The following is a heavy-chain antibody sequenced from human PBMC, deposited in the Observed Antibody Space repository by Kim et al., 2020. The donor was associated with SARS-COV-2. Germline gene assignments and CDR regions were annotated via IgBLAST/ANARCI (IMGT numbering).Heavy chain of an antibody. CDR1: GGSISRGGNY. Sequence: SETLSLTCTVSGGSISRGGNYWSWIRKHPVKGLEWIGYIYYSGSTYYNPSLKSRVNITVDTSKNQFSLKLSSVTAADTAVNYCTRGSRSPVRLDICGRG. J-gene: IGHJ3*02. CDR3: TRGSRSPVRLDI. CDR2: IYYSGST. D-gene: IGHD6-13*01. V-gene: IGHV4-31*03.